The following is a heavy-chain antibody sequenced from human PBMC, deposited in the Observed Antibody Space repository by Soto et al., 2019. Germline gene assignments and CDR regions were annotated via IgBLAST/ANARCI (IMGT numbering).Heavy chain of an antibody. CDR3: ARDPGDYGEYGMDV. CDR1: GFTFSSYS. D-gene: IGHD4-17*01. J-gene: IGHJ6*02. V-gene: IGHV3-48*02. Sequence: EVQLVESGGGLVQPGGSLRLSCAASGFTFSSYSMNWVRQAPGKGLEWVSYISSSSSTIYYADSVKGRFTISRDNAKNSLSLQMNSLRDEDTAVYYCARDPGDYGEYGMDVWGQGTTVTVSS. CDR2: ISSSSSTI.